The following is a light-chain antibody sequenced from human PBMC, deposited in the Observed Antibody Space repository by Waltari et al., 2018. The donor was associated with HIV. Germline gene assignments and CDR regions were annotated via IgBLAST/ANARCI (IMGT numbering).Light chain of an antibody. CDR2: DVN. CDR1: SSDVGDYNY. V-gene: IGLV2-11*01. J-gene: IGLJ3*02. Sequence: QSALTQPRSVSGSPGQSVTIPGTGTSSDVGDYNYVSWYQQHPGKAPKPMVFDVNKRPSGVPDGFSGSKAGNTAPLTISGRQAEDEADYYCCSYADKYTWVFGGGTKLTVL. CDR3: CSYADKYTWV.